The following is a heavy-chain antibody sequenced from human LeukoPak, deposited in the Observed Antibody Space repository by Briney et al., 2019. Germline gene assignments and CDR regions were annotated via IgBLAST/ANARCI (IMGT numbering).Heavy chain of an antibody. CDR3: ARDRHGDYNLYGMDV. CDR1: GGSITAGGHY. J-gene: IGHJ6*02. Sequence: SETLSLTCSVSGGSITAGGHYWNWIRQFPGKGLEWIGYIAYGRNTSYNPSLKSRATLSLDTSKRQFSLRLSSVAAADTAVYYCARDRHGDYNLYGMDVWGQGTTVTVSS. V-gene: IGHV4-31*03. CDR2: IAYGRNT. D-gene: IGHD2-8*01.